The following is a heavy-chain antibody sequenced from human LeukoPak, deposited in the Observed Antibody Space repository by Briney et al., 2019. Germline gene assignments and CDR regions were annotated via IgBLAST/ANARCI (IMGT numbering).Heavy chain of an antibody. CDR1: GFTFSSYA. CDR2: ISGSGAST. CDR3: AREVRYCSGGSCYPYYYYYGMDV. Sequence: GGSLRLSCAASGFTFSSYAMSWVRQAPGKGLEWVSAISGSGASTDYADSVKGRFTISRDNSKNTLYLQMNSLRAEDTAVYYCAREVRYCSGGSCYPYYYYYGMDVWGQGTTVTVSS. J-gene: IGHJ6*02. D-gene: IGHD2-15*01. V-gene: IGHV3-23*01.